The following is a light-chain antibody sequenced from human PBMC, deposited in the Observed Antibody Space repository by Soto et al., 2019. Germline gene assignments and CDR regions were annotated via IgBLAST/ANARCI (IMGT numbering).Light chain of an antibody. V-gene: IGKV3-20*01. CDR1: QSVSSNY. CDR2: GAS. CDR3: QQYGSSGT. J-gene: IGKJ1*01. Sequence: SVLTPSPGTLSLSPVERATLSCRASQSVSSNYLAWYQQKPGQAPRLLIYGASSRATGIPDRFSGSGSGTDFTLTISRLEPEDFAVYYCQQYGSSGTFGQGTKVDIK.